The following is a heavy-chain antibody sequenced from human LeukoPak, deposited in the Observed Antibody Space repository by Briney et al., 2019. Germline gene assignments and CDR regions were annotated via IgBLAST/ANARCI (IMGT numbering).Heavy chain of an antibody. J-gene: IGHJ5*02. Sequence: SEALSLTCTVSGGSLSSYYWSWIRQPPGKGLEWIGYIYYSGNTNYNPSLKSRVTISVDTSKNQFSLKLSSVTAADTAMYYCARVFVYCSGGSCYWGWFDPWGQGTLVTVSS. D-gene: IGHD2-15*01. CDR3: ARVFVYCSGGSCYWGWFDP. CDR2: IYYSGNT. V-gene: IGHV4-59*01. CDR1: GGSLSSYY.